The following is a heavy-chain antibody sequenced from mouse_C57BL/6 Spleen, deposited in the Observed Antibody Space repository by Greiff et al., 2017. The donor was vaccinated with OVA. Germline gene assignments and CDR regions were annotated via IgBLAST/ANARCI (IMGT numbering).Heavy chain of an antibody. D-gene: IGHD1-1*01. J-gene: IGHJ1*03. CDR2: IYPGNSDT. Sequence: EVKVIESGTVLARPGASVKMSCKTSGYTFTSYWMHWVKQRPGQGLEWIGAIYPGNSDTSYNQKFKGKAKLTAVTSASTAYMELSSLTNEDSAVYYCTNYYGSSYGYFDVWGTGTTVTVSS. CDR1: GYTFTSYW. V-gene: IGHV1-5*01. CDR3: TNYYGSSYGYFDV.